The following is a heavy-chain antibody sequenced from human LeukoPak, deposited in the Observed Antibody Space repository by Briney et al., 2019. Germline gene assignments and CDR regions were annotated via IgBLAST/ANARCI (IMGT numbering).Heavy chain of an antibody. D-gene: IGHD6-13*01. J-gene: IGHJ5*02. CDR2: INSDGSNI. CDR1: GFTFNTYW. CDR3: AILTGIAAAA. V-gene: IGHV3-74*01. Sequence: GGSLRLSCATSGFTFNTYWMSWLRQAPGKGLVWVSRINSDGSNIRYADSVKGRFTISRDNAKSTLYLQMNSLRAEDTAVYYCAILTGIAAAAWGQGTLVTVSS.